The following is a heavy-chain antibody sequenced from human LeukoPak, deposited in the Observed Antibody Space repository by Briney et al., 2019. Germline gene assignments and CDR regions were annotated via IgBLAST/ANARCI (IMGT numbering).Heavy chain of an antibody. CDR2: IRSKAYGGTI. CDR3: TRGRLQPDY. Sequence: GGSLRLSCTASGFTFGDYAMSWVRQAPGKGLEWVCFIRSKAYGGTIEYAASVKGRFTISRDDSKSIAYLQMNSLKTEDTAVYYRTRGRLQPDYWGQGTLVTVSS. CDR1: GFTFGDYA. J-gene: IGHJ4*02. D-gene: IGHD5-24*01. V-gene: IGHV3-49*04.